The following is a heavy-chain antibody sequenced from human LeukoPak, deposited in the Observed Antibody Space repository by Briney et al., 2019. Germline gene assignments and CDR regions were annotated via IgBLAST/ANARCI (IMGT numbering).Heavy chain of an antibody. CDR1: GFTFSSYA. Sequence: GGSLRLSCAASGFTFSSYAMHWVRQAPGKGLEWVAVISYDGSNKYYADSVKGRFTISRDNSKNTLYLQMNSLRAEDTAVYYCARGPWELATLAAFDIWGQGTMVTVSS. J-gene: IGHJ3*02. D-gene: IGHD1-26*01. CDR2: ISYDGSNK. V-gene: IGHV3-30-3*01. CDR3: ARGPWELATLAAFDI.